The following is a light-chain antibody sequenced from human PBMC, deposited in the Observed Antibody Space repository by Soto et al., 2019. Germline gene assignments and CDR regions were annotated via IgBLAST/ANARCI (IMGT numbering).Light chain of an antibody. CDR3: QQRTNWPLT. Sequence: PGARATLSCRASQSVTTSLAWYQQKPGQAPRLLIYDASKRATGIPARFSGSGSGTDFTLTISSLEPEDFAVYYCQQRTNWPLTFGGGTKVEIK. CDR2: DAS. J-gene: IGKJ4*01. V-gene: IGKV3-11*01. CDR1: QSVTTS.